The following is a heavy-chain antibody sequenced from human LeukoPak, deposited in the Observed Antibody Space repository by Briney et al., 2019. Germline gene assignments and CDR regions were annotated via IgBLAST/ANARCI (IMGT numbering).Heavy chain of an antibody. CDR3: ARDYYDYVWGSYSGMDV. CDR2: MYSGGST. CDR1: GFTVSSNY. J-gene: IGHJ6*02. V-gene: IGHV3-53*01. Sequence: GGSLRLSCAASGFTVSSNYMSWVRQAPGKGLEWVSVMYSGGSTYYSDSVKGRFTISRDNSKNTLYLQMNSLRAEDTAVYYCARDYYDYVWGSYSGMDVWGQGTTVTVSS. D-gene: IGHD3-16*01.